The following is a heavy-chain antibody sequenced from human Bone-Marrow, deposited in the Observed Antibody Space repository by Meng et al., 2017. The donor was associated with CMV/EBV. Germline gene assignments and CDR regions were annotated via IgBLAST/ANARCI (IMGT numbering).Heavy chain of an antibody. CDR1: GYTFTSYG. CDR2: ISAYNGNT. D-gene: IGHD3-3*01. V-gene: IGHV1-18*01. CDR3: ARNREDYEFWSGYTAYGKDV. Sequence: ASVKVSCKASGYTFTSYGISWVRQAPGQGLEWMGWISAYNGNTNYAQKLQGRVTMTTDTSTSTAYMELRSLRSDDTAVYYCARNREDYEFWSGYTAYGKDVWGQGTTVTVSS. J-gene: IGHJ6*02.